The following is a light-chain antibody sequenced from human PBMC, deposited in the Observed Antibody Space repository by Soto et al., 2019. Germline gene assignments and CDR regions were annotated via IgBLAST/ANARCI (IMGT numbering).Light chain of an antibody. Sequence: EIVLTHSPGTLSLSAGERATLSCRASQSINNNYLAWYQQKPGQAPTVLIYGASSRAPGIPDRFSGSGSGTDFTLTISRLEPEDFAVYYCQPYDASPTFGQGTKVDIK. V-gene: IGKV3-20*01. CDR2: GAS. CDR3: QPYDASPT. CDR1: QSINNNY. J-gene: IGKJ1*01.